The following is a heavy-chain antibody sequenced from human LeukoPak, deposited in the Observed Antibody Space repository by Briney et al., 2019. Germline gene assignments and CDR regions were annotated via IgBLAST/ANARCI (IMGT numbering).Heavy chain of an antibody. Sequence: ASVKVSCKASGYTFTGYYMHWVRQAPGQGLEWMGRINPNSGATNYAQKFQGRVTITRDTSIATAYMDLSSVTPGDTSVYFCARDQGSLTRSWYTGYWGQGTQVTVSS. J-gene: IGHJ4*02. V-gene: IGHV1-2*06. CDR2: INPNSGAT. CDR3: ARDQGSLTRSWYTGY. CDR1: GYTFTGYY. D-gene: IGHD6-13*01.